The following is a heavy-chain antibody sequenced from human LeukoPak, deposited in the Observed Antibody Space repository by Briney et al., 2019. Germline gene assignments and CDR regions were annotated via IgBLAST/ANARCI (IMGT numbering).Heavy chain of an antibody. CDR3: ARDSIGAYGSGSCSHYFDY. J-gene: IGHJ4*02. CDR2: IWYDGSNK. V-gene: IGHV3-33*01. CDR1: GFTFSSYG. Sequence: GGSLRLSCAASGFTFSSYGMHWVRQAPGKGLEWVAVIWYDGSNKYYADSVKGRFTISRDNSKNTLYLQMNSLRAEDTAVYYCARDSIGAYGSGSCSHYFDYWGQGTLVTVSS. D-gene: IGHD3-10*01.